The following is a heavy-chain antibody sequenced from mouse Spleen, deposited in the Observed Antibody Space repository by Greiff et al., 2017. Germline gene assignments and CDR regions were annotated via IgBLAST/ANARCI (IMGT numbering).Heavy chain of an antibody. V-gene: IGHV5-6-5*01. CDR1: GFTFSSYA. CDR2: ISSGGST. D-gene: IGHD1-1*01. J-gene: IGHJ4*01. Sequence: EVHLVESGGGLVKPGGSLKLSCAASGFTFSSYAMSWVRQTPEKRLEWVASISSGGSTYYPDSVKGRFTISRDNARNILYLQMSSLRSEDTAMYYCARRGYYGVGAMDYWGQGTSVTVSS. CDR3: ARRGYYGVGAMDY.